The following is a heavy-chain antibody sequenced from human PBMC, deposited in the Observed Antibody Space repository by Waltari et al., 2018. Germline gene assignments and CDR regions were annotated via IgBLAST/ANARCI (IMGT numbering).Heavy chain of an antibody. D-gene: IGHD6-6*01. V-gene: IGHV4-39*07. J-gene: IGHJ4*02. CDR3: ARAGSSIAAPTFDY. CDR1: GGSISSSSYY. Sequence: QLQLQESGPGLVKPSETLSLTCTVSGGSISSSSYYWGWIRQPPGKGLEWIGSIYYRGSTYYNPSLKGRVAISVDTSKNQVSLKLSAVTAADTAVYYCARAGSSIAAPTFDYWGQGTLVTVSS. CDR2: IYYRGST.